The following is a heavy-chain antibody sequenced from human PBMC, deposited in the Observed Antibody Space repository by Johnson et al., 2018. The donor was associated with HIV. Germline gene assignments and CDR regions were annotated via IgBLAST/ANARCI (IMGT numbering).Heavy chain of an antibody. V-gene: IGHV3-9*01. J-gene: IGHJ3*02. Sequence: VQLVESGGGLVQPGRSLRLSCAASGFNFDNYAMHWVRQAPGKGLEWVSGISWNSANIGHADSVKGRFTISRDNSKNTLYLQMNSLRAEDTAVYYCAKVGATVITPRGEAFDIWGQGTMVTVSS. CDR2: ISWNSANI. D-gene: IGHD4-23*01. CDR3: AKVGATVITPRGEAFDI. CDR1: GFNFDNYA.